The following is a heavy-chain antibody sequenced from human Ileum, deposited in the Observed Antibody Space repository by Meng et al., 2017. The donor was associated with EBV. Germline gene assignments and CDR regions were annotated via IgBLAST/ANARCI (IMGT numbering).Heavy chain of an antibody. D-gene: IGHD3-10*01. CDR2: IYYSGRT. CDR3: ARERSGSYYSPTFDY. Sequence: SRPGLVTPSETLSLTRPVCGCAISSRSYYWGWIRQPPGKGLEWIESIYYSGRTYYNPSLKSRVTISVDTSKNQFSLKLSSVTAADTAVYYCARERSGSYYSPTFDYWGQGTLVTVSS. J-gene: IGHJ4*02. V-gene: IGHV4-39*07. CDR1: GCAISSRSYY.